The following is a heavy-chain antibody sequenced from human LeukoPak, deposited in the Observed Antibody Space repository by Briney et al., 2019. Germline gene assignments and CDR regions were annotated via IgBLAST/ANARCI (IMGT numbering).Heavy chain of an antibody. J-gene: IGHJ6*03. D-gene: IGHD3-22*01. Sequence: ASVKVSCKASGYTFTGYYMHWVRQAPGQGLEWMGWINPNSGGTNYAQKFQGRVTMTRDTSISTAYMELSRLRSDGTAVYYCAREPNYYDSSGYLNYYYMDVWGKGTTVTISS. CDR3: AREPNYYDSSGYLNYYYMDV. CDR2: INPNSGGT. V-gene: IGHV1-2*02. CDR1: GYTFTGYY.